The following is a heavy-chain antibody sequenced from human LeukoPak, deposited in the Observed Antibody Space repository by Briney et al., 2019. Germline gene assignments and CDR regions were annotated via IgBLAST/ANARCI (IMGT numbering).Heavy chain of an antibody. CDR1: GYTFTSYA. V-gene: IGHV1-3*01. CDR3: AREDGYASYNRFDP. Sequence: AASVKVSCKASGYTFTSYAMHWVRQAPGQRLEWMGWINAGNGNTKYSQKFQGRVTITRDTSASTAYMELSSLRSEDTAVYYCAREDGYASYNRFDPWGQGTLVTVSS. J-gene: IGHJ5*02. D-gene: IGHD2-8*01. CDR2: INAGNGNT.